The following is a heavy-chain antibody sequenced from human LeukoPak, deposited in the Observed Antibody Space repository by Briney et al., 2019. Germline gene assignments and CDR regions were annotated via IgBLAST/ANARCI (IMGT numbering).Heavy chain of an antibody. CDR1: GFIFSSYG. CDR2: ISYDGSNK. J-gene: IGHJ4*02. Sequence: PGRSLRLSCAASGFIFSSYGMHWVRQAPGKGLEWVAVISYDGSNKYYADSVKGRFTISRDNSKNTLYLQMNSLRAEDTAVYYCAKDRDTAMDFDYWGQGTLVTVSS. V-gene: IGHV3-30*18. CDR3: AKDRDTAMDFDY. D-gene: IGHD5-18*01.